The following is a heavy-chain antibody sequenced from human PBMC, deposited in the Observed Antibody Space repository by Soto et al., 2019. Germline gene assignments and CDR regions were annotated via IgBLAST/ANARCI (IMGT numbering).Heavy chain of an antibody. CDR3: ARLTSRISAARHGRSNWMEP. V-gene: IGHV4-39*01. D-gene: IGHD2-15*01. J-gene: IGHJ5*02. Sequence: QLQLQESGPRLVKSAETLSLTCTLSGDSIPWTSCYWGWFRQPPGKGLEWIGDVYYSGSTYYNPSLKRRLTMSIDTSKWQFSLMMTSVTAADTGVYYCARLTSRISAARHGRSNWMEPWGPGTLVTVSS. CDR2: VYYSGST. CDR1: GDSIPWTSCY.